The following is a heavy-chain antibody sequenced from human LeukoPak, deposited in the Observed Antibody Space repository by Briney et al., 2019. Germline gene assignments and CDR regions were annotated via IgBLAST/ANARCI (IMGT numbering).Heavy chain of an antibody. CDR1: GGLLNGYY. J-gene: IGHJ4*02. V-gene: IGHV4-34*01. Sequence: PSETLSLTCAVYGGLLNGYYWSWIPHPPGKAREGVGSIYYSGSTYYNPSFKSRVTISVDTSKNQFSLKLSSVTAADTAVYYCARVSYYYGSGTGIYYWGQGTLVTVSS. D-gene: IGHD3-10*01. CDR3: ARVSYYYGSGTGIYY. CDR2: IYYSGST.